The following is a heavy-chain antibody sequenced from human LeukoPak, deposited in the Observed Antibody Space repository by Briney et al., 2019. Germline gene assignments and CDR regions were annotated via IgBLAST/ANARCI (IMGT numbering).Heavy chain of an antibody. Sequence: PGGSLRLSCAASGFTFSSYAMSWVRQAPGKGLEWVSAISGSGGSTYYADSVKGRFTISRDNSKDTLFLQMNSLRAEDTSVYYCAKDLIAGADINYYYGMDVWGQGTTVTVSS. CDR1: GFTFSSYA. CDR3: AKDLIAGADINYYYGMDV. D-gene: IGHD6-19*01. J-gene: IGHJ6*02. V-gene: IGHV3-23*01. CDR2: ISGSGGST.